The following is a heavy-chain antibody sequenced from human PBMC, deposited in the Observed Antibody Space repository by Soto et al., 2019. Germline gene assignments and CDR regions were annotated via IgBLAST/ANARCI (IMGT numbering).Heavy chain of an antibody. CDR2: IYYSGST. Sequence: SETLSLTCTVSGGSISSYYWSWIRQPPGKGLEWIGYIYYSGSTNYNPSLKSRVTISVDTSKNQFSLKLSSVTAADTAVYYCARSNSWSLVPQYYYYYGMDVWGQGTTVTVSS. V-gene: IGHV4-59*01. CDR3: ARSNSWSLVPQYYYYYGMDV. CDR1: GGSISSYY. J-gene: IGHJ6*02. D-gene: IGHD6-13*01.